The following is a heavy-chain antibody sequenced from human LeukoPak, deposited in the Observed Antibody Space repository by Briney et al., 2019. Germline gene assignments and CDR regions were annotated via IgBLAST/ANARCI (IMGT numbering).Heavy chain of an antibody. CDR3: AQEGLSGSYFDY. CDR2: ISWNSGSI. Sequence: GGSLRLSCAASGFTFDDYAMHWVRQAPGKGLEWVSGISWNSGSIGYADSVKGRFTISRDNAKNSLYLQMNSLRAEDTALYYCAQEGLSGSYFDYWGQGTLVTVSS. V-gene: IGHV3-9*01. D-gene: IGHD1-26*01. CDR1: GFTFDDYA. J-gene: IGHJ4*02.